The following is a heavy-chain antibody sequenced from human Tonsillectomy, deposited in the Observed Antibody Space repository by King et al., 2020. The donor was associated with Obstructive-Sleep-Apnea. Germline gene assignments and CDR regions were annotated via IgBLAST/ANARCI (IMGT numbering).Heavy chain of an antibody. Sequence: QLQESGPGLVKPSGTLSLTCAVSGGPISSSNWWSWVRQPPGKGLEWIGEIYHSGSTNYNPSLKSRVTISVDKSKNQFSLKLSSVTAADTAVYYCARDPYCSSTSCYAPLDYWGQGTLVTVSS. CDR3: ARDPYCSSTSCYAPLDY. V-gene: IGHV4-4*02. CDR1: GGPISSSNW. CDR2: IYHSGST. D-gene: IGHD2-2*01. J-gene: IGHJ4*02.